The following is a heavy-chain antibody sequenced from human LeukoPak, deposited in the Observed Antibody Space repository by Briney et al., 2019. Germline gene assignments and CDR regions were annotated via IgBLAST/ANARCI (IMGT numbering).Heavy chain of an antibody. D-gene: IGHD1-14*01. CDR1: GYSFTSYD. CDR2: MNPNTGNT. CDR3: ATTLRNNPP. V-gene: IGHV1-8*01. J-gene: IGHJ5*02. Sequence: ASVKVSCRASGYSFTSYDINWVRQATGQGLEWIGYMNPNTGNTGYAQKFQGRVTLTRDTSISTAYMELGSLTSEDTAVYYCATTLRNNPPWGQGTLVTVSS.